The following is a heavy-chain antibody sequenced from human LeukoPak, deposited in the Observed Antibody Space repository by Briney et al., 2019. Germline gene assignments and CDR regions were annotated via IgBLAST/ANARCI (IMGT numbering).Heavy chain of an antibody. D-gene: IGHD3-3*01. V-gene: IGHV1-8*01. Sequence: ASVKVSCKASGYTFTSYDINWVRQATGQGLEWMGWMNPNSGNTGYAQKFQGRVTMARNTSISTAYMELSSLRSEDTAVYYCARSLYDLWSGYKHNWFDPWGQGTLVTVSS. CDR2: MNPNSGNT. CDR3: ARSLYDLWSGYKHNWFDP. J-gene: IGHJ5*02. CDR1: GYTFTSYD.